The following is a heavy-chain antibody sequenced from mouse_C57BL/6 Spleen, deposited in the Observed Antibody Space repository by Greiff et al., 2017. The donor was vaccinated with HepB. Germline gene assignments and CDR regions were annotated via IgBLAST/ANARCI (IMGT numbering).Heavy chain of an antibody. CDR2: ISSGSSTI. J-gene: IGHJ1*03. V-gene: IGHV5-17*01. CDR1: GFTFSDYG. CDR3: ARTGSSYVWYFDV. Sequence: EVQGVESGGGLVKPGGSLKLSCAASGFTFSDYGMHWVRQAPEKGLEWVAYISSGSSTIYYADTVKGRFTISRDNAKNTLVLQMTSLRSEDTAMYYWARTGSSYVWYFDVWGTRTTVTVSS. D-gene: IGHD1-1*01.